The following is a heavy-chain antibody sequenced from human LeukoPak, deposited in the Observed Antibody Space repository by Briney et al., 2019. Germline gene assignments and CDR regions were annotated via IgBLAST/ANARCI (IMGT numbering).Heavy chain of an antibody. V-gene: IGHV4-38-2*02. CDR3: ARVFKSTAIFGVVTTARDAFDI. Sequence: SETLSLTCTVSGYSISSGYYWGWIRQPPGKGLEWIGSIYHSGSTYYNPSLKSRVTISVDTSKHQVSLKLSSVTAADTAVYYCARVFKSTAIFGVVTTARDAFDIWGQGTMVTVSS. J-gene: IGHJ3*02. CDR1: GYSISSGYY. D-gene: IGHD3-3*01. CDR2: IYHSGST.